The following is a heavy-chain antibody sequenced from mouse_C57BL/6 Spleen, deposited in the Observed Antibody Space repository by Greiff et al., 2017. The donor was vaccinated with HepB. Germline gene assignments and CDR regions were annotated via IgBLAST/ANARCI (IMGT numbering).Heavy chain of an antibody. J-gene: IGHJ2*01. Sequence: GGGLVQPKGSLKLSCAASGFSFNTYAMNWVRQAPGKGLEWVARIRSKSNNYATYYADSVKDRFTISRDDSESMLYLQMNNLKTEDTAMYYCVRSLLFFDYWGQGTTLTVSS. CDR3: VRSLLFFDY. CDR1: GFSFNTYA. CDR2: IRSKSNNYAT. V-gene: IGHV10-1*01. D-gene: IGHD1-2*01.